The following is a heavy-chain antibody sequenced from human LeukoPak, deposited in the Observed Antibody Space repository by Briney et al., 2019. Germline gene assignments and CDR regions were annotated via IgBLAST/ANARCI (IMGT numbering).Heavy chain of an antibody. V-gene: IGHV1-2*04. CDR1: GYTFTVKF. J-gene: IGHJ4*02. D-gene: IGHD3-22*01. Sequence: ASVKVFCKTSGYTFTVKFLHWLRQAPGQGLEWMAGIEPNSGGAVYGQNFRGWVTVTRDTSVSTAYMELSRLRSDDTAVYYCAVENFYDRSGYSKAFDYWGQGTLVTVSS. CDR2: IEPNSGGA. CDR3: AVENFYDRSGYSKAFDY.